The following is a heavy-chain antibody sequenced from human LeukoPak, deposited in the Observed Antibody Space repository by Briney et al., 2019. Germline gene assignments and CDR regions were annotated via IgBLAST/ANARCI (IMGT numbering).Heavy chain of an antibody. CDR1: GGTFSSYA. Sequence: SVKVSCKASGGTFSSYAISWVRQAPGQGLEWMGGIIPIFGTANYAQKFQGRVTITTDESTSTAYMELSSLRSEDTAVYYCARSRPIGLGYYYGMDVWGQGTTVTVSS. D-gene: IGHD3-16*01. J-gene: IGHJ6*02. CDR2: IIPIFGTA. V-gene: IGHV1-69*05. CDR3: ARSRPIGLGYYYGMDV.